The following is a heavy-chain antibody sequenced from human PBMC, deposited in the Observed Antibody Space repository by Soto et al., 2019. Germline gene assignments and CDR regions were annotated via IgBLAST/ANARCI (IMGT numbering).Heavy chain of an antibody. D-gene: IGHD2-2*01. CDR1: GGSFSGYY. J-gene: IGHJ6*02. CDR3: ARFSVVVVPAPNIHYGMDV. Sequence: SETLSLTCAVYGGSFSGYYWSWIRQPPGKGLEWIGEINHSGSTNYNPSLKSRVTISVDTSKNQFSLKLSSVTAADTAVYYCARFSVVVVPAPNIHYGMDVWGPGTTLTVSS. CDR2: INHSGST. V-gene: IGHV4-34*01.